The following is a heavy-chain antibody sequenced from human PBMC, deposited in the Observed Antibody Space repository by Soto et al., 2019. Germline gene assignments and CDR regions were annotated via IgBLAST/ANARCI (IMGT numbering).Heavy chain of an antibody. Sequence: PGGSLRLSCAASGFTVSGNFMSWVRQAPGKGLEWVSVLYSGGGTYYADSVKGRFTISRDNSKNTLYLQMHSLRAEDTAVYYCARVNPPYPWGQGTLVTVSS. CDR3: ARVNPPYP. V-gene: IGHV3-53*01. CDR1: GFTVSGNF. CDR2: LYSGGGT. J-gene: IGHJ5*02.